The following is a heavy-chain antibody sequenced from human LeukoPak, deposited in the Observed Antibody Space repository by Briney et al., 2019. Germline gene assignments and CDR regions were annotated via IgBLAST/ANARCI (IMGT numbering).Heavy chain of an antibody. CDR2: IYYSGST. CDR1: GGSISSGDYY. D-gene: IGHD6-13*01. J-gene: IGHJ4*02. CDR3: ARGGSSSWYLPYFDY. V-gene: IGHV4-30-4*01. Sequence: SETLSLTCTVSGGSISSGDYYWSWIRQPPGKGLEWIGYIYYSGSTYYNPSLKSRVTISVDTSKNQFSLKLSSVTAADTAVYYCARGGSSSWYLPYFDYRGQGTLVTVSS.